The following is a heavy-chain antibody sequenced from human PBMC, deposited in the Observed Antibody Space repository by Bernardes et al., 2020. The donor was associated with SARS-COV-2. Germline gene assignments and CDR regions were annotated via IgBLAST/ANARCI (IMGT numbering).Heavy chain of an antibody. CDR1: GFTFSSYG. J-gene: IGHJ6*02. CDR2: IWYDGSNK. Sequence: GGSLRLSCAASGFTFSSYGMNWVRQAPGKGLEWVAAIWYDGSNKYYADSVKGRFTISRDNSKNTLYLQMNSLRAEDTAVYYCARDGAPDYDFWSGYYYGMDVWGQGTTVTVSS. D-gene: IGHD3-3*01. V-gene: IGHV3-33*01. CDR3: ARDGAPDYDFWSGYYYGMDV.